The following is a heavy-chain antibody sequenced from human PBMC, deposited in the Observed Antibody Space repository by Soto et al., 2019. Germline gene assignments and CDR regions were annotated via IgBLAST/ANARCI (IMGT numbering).Heavy chain of an antibody. J-gene: IGHJ4*02. CDR1: GFTFSSYE. CDR3: ARQDTGYSSSWYGGLLDY. D-gene: IGHD6-13*01. V-gene: IGHV3-48*03. Sequence: EVQVVESGGGLVQPGGSLRLSCAASGFTFSSYEMNWVRQAPGKGLEWVSYISSSGSTIYYADSVKGRFTISRDNAKNSLYLQMNSLRAEDTDVYYCARQDTGYSSSWYGGLLDYWGQGTLVTGSS. CDR2: ISSSGSTI.